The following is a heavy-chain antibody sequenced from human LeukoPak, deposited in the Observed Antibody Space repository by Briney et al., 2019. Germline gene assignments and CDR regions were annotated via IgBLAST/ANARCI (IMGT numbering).Heavy chain of an antibody. V-gene: IGHV3-49*04. CDR1: GFIFADYA. Sequence: PGGSLRLSCKGSGFIFADYAMTWVRQAPGKGLEWVGFIRSESYAETTDYGTAVKVRLTISRDDSRRIVYLQMNRLKTEDTAVYFCVRGYDWNYLPDWGQGILVTVSS. CDR3: VRGYDWNYLPD. D-gene: IGHD1-20*01. CDR2: IRSESYAETT. J-gene: IGHJ4*02.